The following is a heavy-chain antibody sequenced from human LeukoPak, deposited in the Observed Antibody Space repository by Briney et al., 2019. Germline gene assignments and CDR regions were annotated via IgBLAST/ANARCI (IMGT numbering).Heavy chain of an antibody. D-gene: IGHD1-26*01. Sequence: PSETLSLTCTVSGGSISSYYWSWLRQPPGKGLEWIGYIYYSGSTNYNPSLKSRVTISVDTSKNQFSLKLSSVTAADTAVYYCARGIVGATWNYWGQGTLVTVSS. CDR3: ARGIVGATWNY. CDR2: IYYSGST. J-gene: IGHJ4*02. CDR1: GGSISSYY. V-gene: IGHV4-59*01.